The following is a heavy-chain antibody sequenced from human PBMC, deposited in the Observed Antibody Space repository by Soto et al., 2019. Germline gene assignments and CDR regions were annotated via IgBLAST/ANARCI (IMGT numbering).Heavy chain of an antibody. CDR1: GRSMSSNY. V-gene: IGHV4-59*01. CDR2: IYYSGST. D-gene: IGHD3-16*01. J-gene: IGHJ6*01. CDR3: ARVWDDYGMDF. Sequence: SETLSLTCPVSGRSMSSNYWSWIRQPPGKGLEWIGYIYYSGSTNYNPSLKSRVTISVDTSKNQFSLKLSSVTAADTAVYYCARVWDDYGMDFGGQGTTVT.